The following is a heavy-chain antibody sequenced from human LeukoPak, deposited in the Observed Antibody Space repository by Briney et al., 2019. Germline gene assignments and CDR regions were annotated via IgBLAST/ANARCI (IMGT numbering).Heavy chain of an antibody. J-gene: IGHJ4*02. Sequence: GGSLRLSCAASGFTFSSYSMNWVRQAPGKGLEWVSYISSSNSTIYYADSVKGRFTISRDNAKNSLYLQMNSLRAEDTAVYYCAREGCSSTSCSFDYWGQGTLVTVSS. CDR2: ISSSNSTI. V-gene: IGHV3-48*01. CDR1: GFTFSSYS. D-gene: IGHD2-2*01. CDR3: AREGCSSTSCSFDY.